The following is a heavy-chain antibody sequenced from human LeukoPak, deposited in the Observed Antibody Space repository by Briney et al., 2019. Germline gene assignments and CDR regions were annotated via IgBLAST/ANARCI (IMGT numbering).Heavy chain of an antibody. Sequence: SETLSLTCTVSGGSISSYYWSWIRQPPGKGLERIGYIYYSGSTNYNPSLKSRVTISVDTSKNQFSLKLSSVTAADTAVYYCARAPYCGGDCYFYFDYWGQGTLVTVSS. V-gene: IGHV4-59*01. CDR1: GGSISSYY. CDR2: IYYSGST. J-gene: IGHJ4*02. D-gene: IGHD2-21*02. CDR3: ARAPYCGGDCYFYFDY.